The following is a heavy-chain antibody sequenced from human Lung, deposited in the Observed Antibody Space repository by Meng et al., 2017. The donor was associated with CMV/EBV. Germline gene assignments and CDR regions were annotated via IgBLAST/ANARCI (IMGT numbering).Heavy chain of an antibody. CDR1: GFTFSNAW. Sequence: SGFTFSNAWMSWVRQAPGKGLEWVGRIISEADGGTTHHAAPVKGRFTISRDDSKNTLYLQMNSLKTEDTAMYYCATDLYYDDSGLRDYWGLGTLVTVSS. CDR3: ATDLYYDDSGLRDY. J-gene: IGHJ4*02. CDR2: IISEADGGTT. V-gene: IGHV3-15*01. D-gene: IGHD3-22*01.